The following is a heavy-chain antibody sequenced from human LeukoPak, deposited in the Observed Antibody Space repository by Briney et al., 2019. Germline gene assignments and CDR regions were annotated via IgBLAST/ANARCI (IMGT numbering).Heavy chain of an antibody. D-gene: IGHD3-22*01. J-gene: IGHJ5*02. V-gene: IGHV1-24*01. CDR1: GYTLTELS. CDR2: FDPEDGET. Sequence: ASVKVSCKVSGYTLTELSMHWVRQAPGKGLEWMGGFDPEDGETIYAQKFQGRVTMTEDTTTDTAYMELSSLRSEDTAVYYCATAGYDSSGYRFNWFDPWGQGTLVTVSS. CDR3: ATAGYDSSGYRFNWFDP.